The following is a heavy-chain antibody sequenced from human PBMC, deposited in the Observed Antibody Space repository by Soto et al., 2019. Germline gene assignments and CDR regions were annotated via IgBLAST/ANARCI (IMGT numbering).Heavy chain of an antibody. CDR1: GGSISSGDYY. J-gene: IGHJ5*02. Sequence: PSETLSLTCTVSGGSISSGDYYWSWIRHPPGKGLEWIGYIYYSGSTYYNPSLKSRVTISVDTSRNQFSLKLSSVTAADTAVYYCARDERYYDSSGYYYSNWFDPWGQGTLVTVSS. D-gene: IGHD3-22*01. CDR3: ARDERYYDSSGYYYSNWFDP. V-gene: IGHV4-30-4*01. CDR2: IYYSGST.